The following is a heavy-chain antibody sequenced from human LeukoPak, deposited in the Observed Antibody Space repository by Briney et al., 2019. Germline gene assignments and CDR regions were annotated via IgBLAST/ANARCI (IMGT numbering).Heavy chain of an antibody. CDR2: VSSSGSDS. D-gene: IGHD1-26*01. CDR1: GFTFSNYA. Sequence: GGSLRLSCAVSGFTFSNYAMSWVRQAPEKGLEWVSTVSSSGSDSYYADSVKGRFTISRDNSKNTLYLQMNSLRAEDTAVYYCARDYRSTFDYWGQGTLVTVSS. V-gene: IGHV3-23*01. J-gene: IGHJ4*02. CDR3: ARDYRSTFDY.